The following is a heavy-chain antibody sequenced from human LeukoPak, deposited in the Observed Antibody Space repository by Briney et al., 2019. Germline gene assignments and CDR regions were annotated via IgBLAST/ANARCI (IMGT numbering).Heavy chain of an antibody. CDR3: VRDLYGSRGDAFDL. V-gene: IGHV3-53*01. CDR2: IYSGGST. J-gene: IGHJ3*01. Sequence: PGGSLRLSCAASGFTVSNTYMSWVRQAPGKGLEWASVIYSGGSTDYADSVKGRFTISRDNAKKSLYLQMNSLRAEDTAVYYCVRDLYGSRGDAFDLWGQGTMVTVSS. CDR1: GFTVSNTY. D-gene: IGHD3-10*01.